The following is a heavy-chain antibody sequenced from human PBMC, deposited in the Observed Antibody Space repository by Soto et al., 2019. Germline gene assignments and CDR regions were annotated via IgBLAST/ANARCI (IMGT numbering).Heavy chain of an antibody. CDR1: GGSFTNYV. D-gene: IGHD6-6*01. CDR2: LIPIFGAA. V-gene: IGHV1-69*01. Sequence: QVQLVQSGAEVRKPGSSVKVSCKISGGSFTNYVISWLRQAPGQGLEWMGGLIPIFGAANLAQKFQGRVTITADESTCTVCMELSSLTSEDTAVYYCARGRSSPNFDPWGQGTLVTVSS. J-gene: IGHJ5*02. CDR3: ARGRSSPNFDP.